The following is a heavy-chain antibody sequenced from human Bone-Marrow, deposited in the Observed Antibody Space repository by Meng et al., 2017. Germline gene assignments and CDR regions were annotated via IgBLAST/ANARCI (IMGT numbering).Heavy chain of an antibody. D-gene: IGHD5-18*01. CDR2: IKQDGSEK. V-gene: IGHV3-7*01. J-gene: IGHJ4*02. CDR1: RFTFSSYW. CDR3: AREKLQRGYSYGYGSDY. Sequence: GESLKISCAASRFTFSSYWMSWVRQAPGKGLEWVTNIKQDGSEKHYVDSVKGRFTISRDNAKNSLYLQMNSLRVEDTAVYYCAREKLQRGYSYGYGSDYWGQGTLVTVSS.